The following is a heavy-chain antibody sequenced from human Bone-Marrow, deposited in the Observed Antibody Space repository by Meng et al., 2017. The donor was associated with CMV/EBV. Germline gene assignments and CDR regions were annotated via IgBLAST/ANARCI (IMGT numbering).Heavy chain of an antibody. Sequence: GESLKISCAASGFTFSSYEMNWVRQAPGKGLEWVSYISSAGAIYYADSVTGRFTISRDNAKNSLYLQVNSLRAEDTAVYYCARGFSKDYWGQGTLVTVS. CDR2: ISSAGAI. V-gene: IGHV3-48*03. CDR1: GFTFSSYE. J-gene: IGHJ4*02. D-gene: IGHD2-2*01. CDR3: ARGFSKDY.